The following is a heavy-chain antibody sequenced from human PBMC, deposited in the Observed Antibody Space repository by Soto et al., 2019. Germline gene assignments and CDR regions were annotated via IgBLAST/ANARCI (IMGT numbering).Heavy chain of an antibody. CDR1: GGTFSSYA. CDR2: IIPIFGTA. J-gene: IGHJ6*02. D-gene: IGHD3-22*01. Sequence: ASVKVSCKASGGTFSSYAISWVRQAPGQGLEWMGGIIPIFGTANYAQKFQGRVTITADESTSTAYMELSSLRSEDTAVYYCAREFYDSSGYPHTYYYYGLDVWGQGTTVTVSS. CDR3: AREFYDSSGYPHTYYYYGLDV. V-gene: IGHV1-69*13.